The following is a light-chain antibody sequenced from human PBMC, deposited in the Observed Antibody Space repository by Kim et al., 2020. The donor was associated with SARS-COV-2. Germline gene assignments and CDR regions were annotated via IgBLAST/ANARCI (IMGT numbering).Light chain of an antibody. J-gene: IGLJ2*01. CDR3: KSRDSSGKVV. Sequence: SSELTQDPAVSVALGQTVRITCQGDSPRRDYASWYQQQPGQAPVLVIYGKNNRPSGIPDRFSGSSSGNTASLTITGAQAEEEADYYCKSRDSSGKVVFGGGTQLTVL. V-gene: IGLV3-19*01. CDR2: GKN. CDR1: SPRRDY.